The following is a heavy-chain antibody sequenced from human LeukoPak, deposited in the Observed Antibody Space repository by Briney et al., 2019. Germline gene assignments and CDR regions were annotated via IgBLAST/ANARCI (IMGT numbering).Heavy chain of an antibody. J-gene: IGHJ4*02. CDR3: ARSLRSSGWYFDY. CDR1: GFTVSSNY. CDR2: IYSGGST. D-gene: IGHD6-19*01. V-gene: IGHV3-53*01. Sequence: GGSLRLSCAASGFTVSSNYMSWVRQAPGKGLEWVSIIYSGGSTFYADSVKGRFTISRDNSKNTLYLQMNSLRAEDTAVYYCARSLRSSGWYFDYWGQGTLVTVSS.